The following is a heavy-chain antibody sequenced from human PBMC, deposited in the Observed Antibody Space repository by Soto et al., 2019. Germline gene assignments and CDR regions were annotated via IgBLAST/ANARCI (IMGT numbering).Heavy chain of an antibody. CDR2: IGTAGDT. Sequence: EVQLVESGGNLVQPGGSLRLSCEASGFTFSGFDMHWVRQPTGKGLEWVSTIGTAGDTYYAVSVKGRFTISRDNAKNSLSLQMNSLRAGDTAVYFCARGQEVGAHFFDSWGQGTQGTVSS. D-gene: IGHD2-15*01. V-gene: IGHV3-13*01. J-gene: IGHJ4*02. CDR1: GFTFSGFD. CDR3: ARGQEVGAHFFDS.